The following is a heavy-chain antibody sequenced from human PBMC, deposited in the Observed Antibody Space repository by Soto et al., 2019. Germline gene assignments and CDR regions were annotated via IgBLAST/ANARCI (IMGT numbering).Heavy chain of an antibody. J-gene: IGHJ4*02. Sequence: GGSLKLYCAPSDLAFNGSKMHWVRKAPAKGLEWVAEIWYDGTNKYYADSIKGRFTISRDNSKNMLYLQMNSLRVEDTAVYYCARDREAASGGYIYSSGSLNFAYWGQGA. V-gene: IGHV3-33*01. CDR3: ARDREAASGGYIYSSGSLNFAY. D-gene: IGHD3-10*01. CDR2: IWYDGTNK. CDR1: DLAFNGSK.